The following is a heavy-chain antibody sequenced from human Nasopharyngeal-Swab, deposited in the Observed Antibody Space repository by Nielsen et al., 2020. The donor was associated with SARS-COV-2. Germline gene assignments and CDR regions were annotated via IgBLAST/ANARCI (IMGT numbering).Heavy chain of an antibody. Sequence: SETLSLTCAVSGYSISSGYYWGWSRQPPGKGLEWIGSIYHSGSTYYNPSLKSRVTISVDTSKNQFSLKLSSVTAADTAVYYCARPGQQLVLEYFQHWGQGTLVTVSS. V-gene: IGHV4-38-2*01. CDR1: GYSISSGYY. CDR3: ARPGQQLVLEYFQH. J-gene: IGHJ1*01. CDR2: IYHSGST. D-gene: IGHD6-13*01.